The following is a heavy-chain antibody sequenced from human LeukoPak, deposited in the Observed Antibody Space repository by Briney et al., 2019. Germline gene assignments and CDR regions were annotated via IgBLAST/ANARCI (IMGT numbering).Heavy chain of an antibody. V-gene: IGHV3-23*01. J-gene: IGHJ4*02. CDR3: AKDIGRYSPYYFDY. Sequence: PGGSLRLSCAASGFTFSSYSMASVRQAPGMGLEWVSVISDTGGTTYYADSVKGRFTISRDNSKNTLYLQMNSLRAEDTALYYCAKDIGRYSPYYFDYWGQGTLVTVSS. CDR2: ISDTGGTT. D-gene: IGHD2-15*01. CDR1: GFTFSSYS.